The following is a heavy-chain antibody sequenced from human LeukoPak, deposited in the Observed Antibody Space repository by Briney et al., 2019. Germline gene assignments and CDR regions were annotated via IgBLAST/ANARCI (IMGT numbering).Heavy chain of an antibody. CDR1: GFTFNTYA. CDR3: ASARGYSSKYK. J-gene: IGHJ4*02. D-gene: IGHD6-19*01. CDR2: MSGSGSST. V-gene: IGHV3-23*01. Sequence: PGGSLRLSCAASGFTFNTYAMSWVRQAPGKGLEWVSSMSGSGSSTYYADSVKGRFTISRDNSKNTLYLRMNSLRAEDTALYYCASARGYSSKYKWGQGTLVTVSS.